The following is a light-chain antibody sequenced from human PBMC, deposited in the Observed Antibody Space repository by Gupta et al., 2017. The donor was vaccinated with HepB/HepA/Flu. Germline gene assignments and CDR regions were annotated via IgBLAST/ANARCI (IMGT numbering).Light chain of an antibody. CDR1: QSISSY. Sequence: DIQMTQSPSSLSASVGDRVTITCRASQSISSYLNWYQQKPGKAPKLLIYAASSLQSGLPSRFSGSGSGTDFTLRISMMQPEDFATYYCQQSYRKPRTFGQGTKVEIK. J-gene: IGKJ1*01. V-gene: IGKV1-39*01. CDR2: AAS. CDR3: QQSYRKPRT.